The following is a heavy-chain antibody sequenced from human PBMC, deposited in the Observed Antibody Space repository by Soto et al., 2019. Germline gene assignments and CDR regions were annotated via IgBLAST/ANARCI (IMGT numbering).Heavy chain of an antibody. Sequence: GALRLSCAASGFTFSSYAMSWVRQAPGKGLEWVSAISGSGGSTYYADSVKGRLTISRDKSKNTLYLQMNSLRAEDTAVYYCAKEPHSYGYVDYFDYWGQGTLVTVSS. D-gene: IGHD5-18*01. CDR2: ISGSGGST. J-gene: IGHJ4*02. V-gene: IGHV3-23*01. CDR3: AKEPHSYGYVDYFDY. CDR1: GFTFSSYA.